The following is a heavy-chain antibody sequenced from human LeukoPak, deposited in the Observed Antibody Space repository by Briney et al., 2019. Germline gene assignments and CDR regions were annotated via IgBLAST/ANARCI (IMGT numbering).Heavy chain of an antibody. CDR3: ARGITMIVVVITSIHY. CDR1: GFTFSSYA. CDR2: ISGSGGST. D-gene: IGHD3-22*01. V-gene: IGHV3-23*01. Sequence: GGSLRLSCAASGFTFSSYAMSWVRQAPGKGLEWVSAISGSGGSTYYADSVKGRFTISRDNSKNTLYLQMNSLRAEDTAVYYCARGITMIVVVITSIHYWGRGTLVTVSS. J-gene: IGHJ4*02.